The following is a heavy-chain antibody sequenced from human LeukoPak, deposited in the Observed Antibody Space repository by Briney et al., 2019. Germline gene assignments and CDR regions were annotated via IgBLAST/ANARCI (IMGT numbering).Heavy chain of an antibody. V-gene: IGHV3-30*18. CDR3: AKDPRFYDYVWGPYDY. CDR1: GFTFSTYG. Sequence: GGSLRLSCAASGFTFSTYGMHWVRRAPGKGLEWGAVIPYDGSNKYYAESVKGRFTISRDNSRNTLYLQENSLRAEDTAVYYCAKDPRFYDYVWGPYDYWGQGTLVTVSS. D-gene: IGHD3-16*01. J-gene: IGHJ4*02. CDR2: IPYDGSNK.